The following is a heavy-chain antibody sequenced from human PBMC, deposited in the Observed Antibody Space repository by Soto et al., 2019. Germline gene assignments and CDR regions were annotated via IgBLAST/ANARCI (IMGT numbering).Heavy chain of an antibody. D-gene: IGHD3-3*01. CDR2: INPHGGST. J-gene: IGHJ5*02. Sequence: ASVKVSCKASGYNFTSHYMHWVRQAPGQGLEWMGVINPHGGSTKYAQKFQGRVTMTRDTSRSTVYMELRSLRSDDTAIYYCARSSGGNFGIIIEGSNWFDPWGQGTLVTVSS. V-gene: IGHV1-46*01. CDR1: GYNFTSHY. CDR3: ARSSGGNFGIIIEGSNWFDP.